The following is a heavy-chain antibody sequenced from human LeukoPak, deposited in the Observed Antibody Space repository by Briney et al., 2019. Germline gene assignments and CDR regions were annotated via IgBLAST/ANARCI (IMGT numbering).Heavy chain of an antibody. CDR2: IYYSGST. V-gene: IGHV4-39*01. D-gene: IGHD3-10*01. Sequence: SETLSLTCTVSGGSISSSSYYWGWIRQPPGKGLEWIGSIYYSGSTYYNPSLKSRVTISVDTSKNQFSLKLSSVTAADTAVYYCVPSRGSGSYYRVDWFDPWGQGTLVTVSS. J-gene: IGHJ5*02. CDR3: VPSRGSGSYYRVDWFDP. CDR1: GGSISSSSYY.